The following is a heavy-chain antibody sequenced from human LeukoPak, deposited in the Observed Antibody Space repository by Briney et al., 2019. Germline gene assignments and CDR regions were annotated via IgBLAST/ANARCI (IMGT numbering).Heavy chain of an antibody. J-gene: IGHJ4*02. CDR3: AKADEGLRYFDWLPGGLDY. CDR1: GFTFSSYA. CDR2: ISGSGCST. Sequence: GGSLRLSCAASGFTFSSYAVSWVRQAPGKGLEWVSAISGSGCSTYYADSVKGRFTISRDNSKNTLYLQMNSQRAEDTAVYYCAKADEGLRYFDWLPGGLDYWGQGTLVTVSS. V-gene: IGHV3-23*01. D-gene: IGHD3-9*01.